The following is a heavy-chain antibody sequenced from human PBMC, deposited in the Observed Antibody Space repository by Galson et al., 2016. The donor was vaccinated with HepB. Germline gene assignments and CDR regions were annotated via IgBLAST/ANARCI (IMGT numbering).Heavy chain of an antibody. J-gene: IGHJ4*02. CDR2: IIPMLDTT. Sequence: SVKVSCKASGGTFDSYGFHWVRQAPGQGLEWMGGIIPMLDTTNYAQKFQGRLTITADESTRTAFMDLSSLRSEDTAMYYCARDGYSSGWDRDGYWGQGTLVPVSS. V-gene: IGHV1-69*13. D-gene: IGHD6-19*01. CDR3: ARDGYSSGWDRDGY. CDR1: GGTFDSYG.